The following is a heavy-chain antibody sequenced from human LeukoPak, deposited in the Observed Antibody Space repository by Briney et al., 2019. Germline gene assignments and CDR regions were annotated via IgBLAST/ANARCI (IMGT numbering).Heavy chain of an antibody. V-gene: IGHV4-34*01. Sequence: SETLSLTCAVYGGSFSGYYWSWNRQPPGKGLEWIGEINHSGSTNYNPSLKSRVTISVDTSKNQFSLKLSSVTAADTAVYYCARARYNWNSNWFDPWGQGTLVTVSS. CDR2: INHSGST. CDR3: ARARYNWNSNWFDP. J-gene: IGHJ5*02. CDR1: GGSFSGYY. D-gene: IGHD1-7*01.